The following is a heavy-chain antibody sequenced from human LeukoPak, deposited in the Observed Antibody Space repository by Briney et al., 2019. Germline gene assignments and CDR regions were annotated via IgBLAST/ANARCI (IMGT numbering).Heavy chain of an antibody. CDR3: ARVGYSGGYYPLDY. Sequence: PSETLSLTCTVSGGSISSYYWSWIRQPPGKGLEWIGYIYYSGSTNYNPSLKSRVTISVDTSKNQFSLKLSSVTAADTAVYYCARVGYSGGYYPLDYWGQGTLVTVSS. CDR2: IYYSGST. J-gene: IGHJ4*02. D-gene: IGHD1-26*01. V-gene: IGHV4-59*01. CDR1: GGSISSYY.